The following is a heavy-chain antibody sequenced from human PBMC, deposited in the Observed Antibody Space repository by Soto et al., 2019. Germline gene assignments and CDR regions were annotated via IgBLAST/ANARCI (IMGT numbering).Heavy chain of an antibody. CDR2: IDPSDSYT. Sequence: GESLKISCKGSGYSFTSYWISWVRQMPGKGLEWMGRIDPSDSYTNYSPSFQGRVTISADKSISTAYLQWSSLKASDTAMYYCARPSEIAVAGREFDYWGQGTLVTVSS. CDR3: ARPSEIAVAGREFDY. V-gene: IGHV5-10-1*01. J-gene: IGHJ4*02. D-gene: IGHD6-19*01. CDR1: GYSFTSYW.